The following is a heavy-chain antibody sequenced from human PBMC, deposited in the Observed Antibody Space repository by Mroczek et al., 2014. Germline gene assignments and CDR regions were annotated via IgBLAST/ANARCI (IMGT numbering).Heavy chain of an antibody. D-gene: IGHD3-3*01. CDR3: AHSYRDDFWSGYNKDYYYYGMDV. CDR2: IYWNDDK. J-gene: IGHJ6*02. V-gene: IGHV2-5*01. CDR1: GFSLSTSGVG. Sequence: TLKESGPTLVKPTQTLTLTCTFSGFSLSTSGVGVGWIRQPPGKALEWLALIYWNDDKRYSPSLKSRLTITKDTSKNQVVLTMTNMDPVDTATYYCAHSYRDDFWSGYNKDYYYYGMDVWGQGTTVTVSS.